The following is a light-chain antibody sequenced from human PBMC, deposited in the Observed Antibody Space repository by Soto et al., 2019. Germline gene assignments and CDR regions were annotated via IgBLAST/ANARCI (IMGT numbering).Light chain of an antibody. CDR2: GAS. CDR3: QQYGSSSWT. J-gene: IGKJ1*01. V-gene: IGKV3-20*01. CDR1: QSLSSSY. Sequence: EIVLTQSPDTLSLSPGERATLSCRASQSLSSSYLAWYQHKPGQAPRLLIYGASSRATGIPDRFSGSGSGTDFTLSISSLEPEDFAVYYCQQYGSSSWTFGQGTKVEIK.